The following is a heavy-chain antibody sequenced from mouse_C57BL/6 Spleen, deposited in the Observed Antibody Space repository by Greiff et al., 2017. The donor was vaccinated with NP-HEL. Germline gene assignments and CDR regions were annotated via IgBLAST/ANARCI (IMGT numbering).Heavy chain of an antibody. V-gene: IGHV1-81*01. J-gene: IGHJ4*01. Sequence: VQLQQSGAELARPGASVKLSCKASGYTFTSYGISWVKQRTGQGLEWIGEIYPSSGNTYYNEKFKGKATLTADKSSSTAYMELRSLTSEDSAVYFCARRKEGDYAMDYWGQGTSVTVAS. CDR1: GYTFTSYG. CDR3: ARRKEGDYAMDY. CDR2: IYPSSGNT.